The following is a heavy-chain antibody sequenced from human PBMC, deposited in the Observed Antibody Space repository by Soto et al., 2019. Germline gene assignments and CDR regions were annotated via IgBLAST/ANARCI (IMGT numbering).Heavy chain of an antibody. J-gene: IGHJ3*02. CDR3: ARTIVLMVYGAFDI. Sequence: SKARRFGITCKARRWAHHAKGQGLEWMGWISAYNGNTNYAQKLQGRVTMTTDTSTSTAYMELRSLRSDDTAVYYCARTIVLMVYGAFDIWGQGTMVTVS. D-gene: IGHD2-8*01. V-gene: IGHV1-18*01. CDR2: ISAYNGNT. CDR1: RFGITCKA.